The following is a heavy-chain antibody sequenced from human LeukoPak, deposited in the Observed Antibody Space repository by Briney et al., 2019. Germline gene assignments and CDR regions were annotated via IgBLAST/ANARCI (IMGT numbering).Heavy chain of an antibody. V-gene: IGHV4-59*01. CDR1: GGPISSYY. CDR2: IYYSGST. J-gene: IGHJ4*02. D-gene: IGHD3-22*01. Sequence: PSGPLSLTCTVSGGPISSYYWSWIRQPPGKGLEWLGYIYYSGSTNYHPSLKSRVTLFVDTSKNQFSLKLSSVTAADTAVYYCAANYYDSSGYYTPSFDLWGEGTLVTVSS. CDR3: AANYYDSSGYYTPSFDL.